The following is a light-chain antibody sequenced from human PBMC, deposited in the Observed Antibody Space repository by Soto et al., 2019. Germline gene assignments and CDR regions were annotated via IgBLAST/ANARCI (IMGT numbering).Light chain of an antibody. CDR2: EVG. Sequence: QSALTQPPSASGSPGQSVTISCSGTSSDVGGYNYVSWYQQHPGKAPKLIIYEVGQRPSGVSDRVSGSKSGSTASLTVSGLQAEDEADYYCSSYGGSNNVAFGGGTKLTVL. V-gene: IGLV2-8*01. CDR3: SSYGGSNNVA. CDR1: SSDVGGYNY. J-gene: IGLJ2*01.